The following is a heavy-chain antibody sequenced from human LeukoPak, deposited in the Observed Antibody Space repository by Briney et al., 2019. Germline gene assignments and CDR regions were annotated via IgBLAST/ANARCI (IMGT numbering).Heavy chain of an antibody. CDR3: ANLRRYDSSGYYSDY. V-gene: IGHV4-59*08. D-gene: IGHD3-22*01. CDR1: GGSISSYF. J-gene: IGHJ4*02. CDR2: IYSSGST. Sequence: SETLSLTCTISGGSISSYFWSWIRQPPGKGLEWIGYIYSSGSTNYNPSLKSRVTISVDTSKNQFSLKLSSVTAADTAVYYCANLRRYDSSGYYSDYWGQGTLVTVSP.